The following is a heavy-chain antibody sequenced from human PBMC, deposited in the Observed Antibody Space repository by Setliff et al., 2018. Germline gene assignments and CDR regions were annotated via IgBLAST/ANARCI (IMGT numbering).Heavy chain of an antibody. J-gene: IGHJ4*02. V-gene: IGHV4-39*01. CDR1: GGSISSGVYY. CDR3: ARTGTYRYFDS. CDR2: IYHGGKT. D-gene: IGHD1-1*01. Sequence: PSETLSLTCTVSGGSISSGVYYWGWIRLPPGKGLEWIGRIYHGGKTYYNTSLESRLTISVDTSKNQFSLKLRSVTAADTAVYYCARTGTYRYFDSWGQGTLVTVSS.